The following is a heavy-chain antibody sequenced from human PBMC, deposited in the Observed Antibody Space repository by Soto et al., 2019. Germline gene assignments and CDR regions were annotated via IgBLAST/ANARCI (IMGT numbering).Heavy chain of an antibody. V-gene: IGHV1-69*04. CDR1: GGTFSSYT. CDR2: IIPILGIA. CDR3: ARDRPVAGTRDPNWFDP. Sequence: VASVKVSCKASGGTFSSYTISWVRQAPGQGLEWMGRIIPILGIANYAQKFQGRVTITADKSTSTAYMELSSLRSEDTAVYYCARDRPVAGTRDPNWFDPWGQGTLVTVSS. D-gene: IGHD6-19*01. J-gene: IGHJ5*02.